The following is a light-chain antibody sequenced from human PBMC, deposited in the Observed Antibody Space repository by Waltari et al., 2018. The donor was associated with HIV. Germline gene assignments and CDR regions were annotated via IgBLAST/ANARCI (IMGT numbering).Light chain of an antibody. CDR2: DAS. J-gene: IGKJ3*01. V-gene: IGKV3-11*01. Sequence: EIVLTQSPATLSLSPGERATLSCRASQSISTYLAWYQKKLGQAPMLLIYDASKRATGIPARFSGSGSGTDFTLTISSLEPEDFAVYYCQHRKEWPPGASFGPGTKVDVK. CDR3: QHRKEWPPGAS. CDR1: QSISTY.